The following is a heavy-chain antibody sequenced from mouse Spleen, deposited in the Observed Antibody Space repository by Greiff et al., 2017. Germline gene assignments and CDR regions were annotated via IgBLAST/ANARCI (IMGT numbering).Heavy chain of an antibody. V-gene: IGHV1-82*01. J-gene: IGHJ4*01. CDR1: GYAFSSSW. D-gene: IGHD2-10*02. CDR2: IYPGDGDT. Sequence: QVQLQQSGPELVKPGASVKISCKASGYAFSSSWMNWVKQRPGKGLEWIGRIYPGDGDTNYNGKFKGKATLTADKSSSTAYMQLSSLTSEDSAVYFCARKCGNYVDAMDYWGQGTSVTVSS. CDR3: ARKCGNYVDAMDY.